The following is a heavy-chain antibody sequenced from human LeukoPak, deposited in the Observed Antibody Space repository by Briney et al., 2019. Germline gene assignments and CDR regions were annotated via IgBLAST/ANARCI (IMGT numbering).Heavy chain of an antibody. CDR1: GYSFTSYW. V-gene: IGHV5-51*01. D-gene: IGHD3-22*01. Sequence: GESLKISCKGSGYSFTSYWIGWVRPLPGKGLEWMGIIYPGDSDTRYSPSFQGQVTISADKSISTAYLQWSSLKASDTAMYYCARGAPDSMGAFDIWGQGTMVTVSS. CDR3: ARGAPDSMGAFDI. CDR2: IYPGDSDT. J-gene: IGHJ3*02.